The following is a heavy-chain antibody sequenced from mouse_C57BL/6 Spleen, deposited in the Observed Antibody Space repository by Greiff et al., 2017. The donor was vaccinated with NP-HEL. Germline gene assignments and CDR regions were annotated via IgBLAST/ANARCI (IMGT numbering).Heavy chain of an antibody. CDR3: AIIYFDY. V-gene: IGHV1-82*01. CDR1: GYAFSSSW. Sequence: VQLQQSGPELVKPGASVKISCKASGYAFSSSWMNWVKQRPGKGLEWIGRIYPGDGDTNYNGKFKGKATLTADKSSSTAYMQLSSLTSEDSAVYFCAIIYFDYWGQGTTLTVSS. CDR2: IYPGDGDT. J-gene: IGHJ2*01.